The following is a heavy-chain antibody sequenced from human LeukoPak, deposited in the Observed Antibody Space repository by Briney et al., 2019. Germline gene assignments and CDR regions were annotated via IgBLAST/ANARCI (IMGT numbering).Heavy chain of an antibody. Sequence: SETLSLTCAVYGGSFSGYYWSWIRQPPGKGLEWIGEINHSGSTNYNPSLKSRVTISVDTSKNQFSLKLSSVTAADTAVYHCARGLRVRRLGELSLWGQGTLVTVSS. V-gene: IGHV4-34*01. D-gene: IGHD3-16*02. CDR2: INHSGST. CDR1: GGSFSGYY. CDR3: ARGLRVRRLGELSL. J-gene: IGHJ4*02.